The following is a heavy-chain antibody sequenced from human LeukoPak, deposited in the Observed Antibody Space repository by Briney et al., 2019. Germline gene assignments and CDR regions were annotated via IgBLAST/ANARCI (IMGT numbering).Heavy chain of an antibody. D-gene: IGHD2/OR15-2a*01. V-gene: IGHV4-4*07. J-gene: IGHJ6*03. CDR1: GGSISSYY. CDR2: IYTSGST. CDR3: ARQIAYTLGTFYMDV. Sequence: PSETLSLTCTVSGGSISSYYWSWIRQPAGKGLEWIGRIYTSGSTNYNPSLKSRVTMSVDTSKNQFSLELSSVTAADTAVYYCARQIAYTLGTFYMDVWGKGTTVTVSS.